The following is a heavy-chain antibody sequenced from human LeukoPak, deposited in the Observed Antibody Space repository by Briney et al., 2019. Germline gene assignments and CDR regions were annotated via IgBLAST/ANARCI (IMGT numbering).Heavy chain of an antibody. CDR3: AREGGWNYGSVNWFDP. CDR2: IYTSGST. CDR1: GGSISSYY. D-gene: IGHD1-7*01. Sequence: PSETLSLTCTVSGGSISSYYWSWIRQPAGKGLEWIGRIYTSGSTNYNPSLKSRVTMSVDTSKNQFSLKLSSVTAADTAVYYCAREGGWNYGSVNWFDPWGQGTLVTVSS. V-gene: IGHV4-4*07. J-gene: IGHJ5*02.